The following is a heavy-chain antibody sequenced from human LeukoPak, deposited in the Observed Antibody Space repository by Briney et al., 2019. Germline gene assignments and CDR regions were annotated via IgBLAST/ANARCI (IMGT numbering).Heavy chain of an antibody. V-gene: IGHV1-2*02. CDR3: ARAVAAAGTGAEYFQH. D-gene: IGHD6-13*01. CDR2: INPNSGGT. J-gene: IGHJ1*01. Sequence: ASVKVSCKASRYTFTGHYIHWVRQAPGQGLEWMGWINPNSGGTNYAQKFQGRVTMTRDTSINTAYMELSRLRSDDTAVYYCARAVAAAGTGAEYFQHWGQGTLVTVSS. CDR1: RYTFTGHY.